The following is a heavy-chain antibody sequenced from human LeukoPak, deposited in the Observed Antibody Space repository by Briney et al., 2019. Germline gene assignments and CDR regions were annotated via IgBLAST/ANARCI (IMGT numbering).Heavy chain of an antibody. CDR2: ISSSSSYI. CDR1: GSNLSSYS. D-gene: IGHD2-21*01. V-gene: IGHV3-21*01. J-gene: IGHJ5*02. Sequence: PGGSLRLSCAASGSNLSSYSMNWVRQAPGKGLEWVSSISSSSSYIYYADSVKGRFTISRDNAKNSLYLQMNSLTAEDTAVHYCVRSYHPGGWFDPWGQGTLVTVSS. CDR3: VRSYHPGGWFDP.